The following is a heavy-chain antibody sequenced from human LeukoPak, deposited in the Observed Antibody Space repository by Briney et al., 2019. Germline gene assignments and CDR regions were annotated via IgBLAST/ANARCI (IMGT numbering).Heavy chain of an antibody. CDR3: ARGCSSTSCYAYYYGMDV. V-gene: IGHV1-18*01. D-gene: IGHD2-2*01. J-gene: IGHJ6*02. CDR2: ISAYNGNT. CDR1: GYTFTSYV. Sequence: ASVKVSCKASGYTFTSYVISWLRQAPGQGLAWMGWISAYNGNTNYAQKLQGRVTMTTDTSTSTAYMELRSLRSDDTAVYYCARGCSSTSCYAYYYGMDVWGQGTTVTVSS.